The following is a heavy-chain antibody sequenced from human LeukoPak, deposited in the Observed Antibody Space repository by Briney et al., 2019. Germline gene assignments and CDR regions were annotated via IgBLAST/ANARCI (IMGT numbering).Heavy chain of an antibody. J-gene: IGHJ4*02. D-gene: IGHD3-16*01. CDR1: GYTFTSYA. CDR3: ARDLGESTFDY. Sequence: GASVKVSCKASGYTFTSYAMHRVRQAPGQGLEWMGWINAGNGNTKYSQKFQGRVTITRDTSASTAYMELSSLRSEDTAVYYCARDLGESTFDYWGQGTLVTVSS. CDR2: INAGNGNT. V-gene: IGHV1-3*01.